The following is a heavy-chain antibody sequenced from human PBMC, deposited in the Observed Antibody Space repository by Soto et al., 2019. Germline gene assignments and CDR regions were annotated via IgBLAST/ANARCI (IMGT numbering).Heavy chain of an antibody. V-gene: IGHV3-53*01. D-gene: IGHD1-1*01. CDR3: ATWHEREHAYDV. CDR2: LYDLDGS. Sequence: PGGSLRLSCAAFGFTISGKKYVAWVRQAPGKGLEWVSALYDLDGSFYAASVKGRFTTSSDSSKTTVYLQMNDLRPADTAVYYCATWHEREHAYDVWGQGTTVTVSS. J-gene: IGHJ3*01. CDR1: GFTISGKKY.